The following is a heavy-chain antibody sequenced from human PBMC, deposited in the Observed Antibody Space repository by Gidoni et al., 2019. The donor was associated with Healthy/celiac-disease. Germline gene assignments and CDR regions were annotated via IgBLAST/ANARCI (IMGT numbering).Heavy chain of an antibody. CDR3: ARGSSYSGLRGAGNFDY. D-gene: IGHD5-12*01. CDR2: IYCSGIT. CDR1: GGAISSGGYY. J-gene: IGHJ4*02. V-gene: IGHV4-31*03. Sequence: QVQLQESGPGLVKPSQTLSLTCTVSGGAISSGGYYWSWTRKHPGKGLEWIVYIYCSGITYYNPSLKRRVTISVVTSKNHFSLKLSSVTAADTAVYYCARGSSYSGLRGAGNFDYWGQGTLVTVSS.